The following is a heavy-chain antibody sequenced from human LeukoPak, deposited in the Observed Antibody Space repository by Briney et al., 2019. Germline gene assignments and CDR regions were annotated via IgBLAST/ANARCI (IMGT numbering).Heavy chain of an antibody. Sequence: PGRSLRLSCAASGFTFDDYAMHWVRQAPGKGLEWVSGISWNSGSIGYADSVKGRFTISRDNAKNSLYLQMNSLRAEDTALYYCAKAPSESIVGATLRYWGQGTLVTVSS. CDR2: ISWNSGSI. V-gene: IGHV3-9*01. CDR1: GFTFDDYA. J-gene: IGHJ4*02. CDR3: AKAPSESIVGATLRY. D-gene: IGHD1-26*01.